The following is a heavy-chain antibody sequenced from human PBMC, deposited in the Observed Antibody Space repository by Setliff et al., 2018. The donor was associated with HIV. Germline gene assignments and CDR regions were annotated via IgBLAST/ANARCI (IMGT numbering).Heavy chain of an antibody. J-gene: IGHJ6*03. Sequence: ASVKVSCKASGYTFINYDIYWVRQTTGQGLEWMGWMNPDSGNTGYAQKFQGRVTISRNTSISTAYMELSSLRSEDTAVYYCARDAFDYTAYYYSYMDVWGKGTTVTVSS. CDR1: GYTFINYD. CDR3: ARDAFDYTAYYYSYMDV. CDR2: MNPDSGNT. D-gene: IGHD4-4*01. V-gene: IGHV1-8*03.